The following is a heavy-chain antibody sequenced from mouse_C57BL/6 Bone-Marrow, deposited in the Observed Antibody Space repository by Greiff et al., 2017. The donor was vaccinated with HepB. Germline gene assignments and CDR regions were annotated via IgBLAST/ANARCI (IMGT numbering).Heavy chain of an antibody. V-gene: IGHV1-61*01. D-gene: IGHD3-2*02. CDR2: IYPSDSET. CDR1: GYTFPSYW. Sequence: QVQLQQPGAELVRPGSSVKLSCKASGYTFPSYWMDWVKQRPGQGLEWIGNIYPSDSETHYTQKFKDKATLTVDKSSITAYMQLSSLTSEDSAVEYGARGVLRAMDDWGQGTSVTVSS. CDR3: ARGVLRAMDD. J-gene: IGHJ4*01.